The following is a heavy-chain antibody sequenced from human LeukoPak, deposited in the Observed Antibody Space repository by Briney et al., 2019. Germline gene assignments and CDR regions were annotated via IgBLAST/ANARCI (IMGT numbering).Heavy chain of an antibody. CDR1: GGSISRYY. J-gene: IGHJ4*02. Sequence: PSETLSLTCTVSGGSISRYYWSWIRQPPGKGLEWIGYIYYTGITNYSPSLKSRVTISVDTSKNQFSLKLSSVTAADTAVYYCARRYCSGGTCYEGDYWGQGTLVTVSS. V-gene: IGHV4-59*01. D-gene: IGHD2-15*01. CDR2: IYYTGIT. CDR3: ARRYCSGGTCYEGDY.